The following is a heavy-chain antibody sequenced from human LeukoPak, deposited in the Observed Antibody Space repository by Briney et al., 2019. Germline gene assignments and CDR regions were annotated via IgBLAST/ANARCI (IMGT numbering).Heavy chain of an antibody. CDR3: ARSYSGSHTYYFDY. V-gene: IGHV3-30*04. D-gene: IGHD1-26*01. J-gene: IGHJ4*02. Sequence: PGRSLRLSCAASGFTFSSYAMHWVRQAPGKGLEWVAVISYDGSNKYYADSVKGRFTISRDNSKNTLYLQMNSLRAEDTAVYYCARSYSGSHTYYFDYWGQGTLVTVSS. CDR1: GFTFSSYA. CDR2: ISYDGSNK.